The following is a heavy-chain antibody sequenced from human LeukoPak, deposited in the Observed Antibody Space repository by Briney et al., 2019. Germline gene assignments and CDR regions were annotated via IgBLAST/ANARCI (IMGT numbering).Heavy chain of an antibody. CDR3: ARMRGYSYGWSRMGLFDY. CDR2: INHSGST. Sequence: NASETLSLTCAVYGGSFSGYYWSWIRQPPGKGLEWIGEINHSGSTNYNPSLKSRVTISVDTSKNQFSLKLSSVTAADTAVYYCARMRGYSYGWSRMGLFDYWGQGTLVTVSS. CDR1: GGSFSGYY. D-gene: IGHD5-18*01. J-gene: IGHJ4*02. V-gene: IGHV4-34*01.